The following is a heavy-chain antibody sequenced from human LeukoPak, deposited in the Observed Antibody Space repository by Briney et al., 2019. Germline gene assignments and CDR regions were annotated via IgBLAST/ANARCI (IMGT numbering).Heavy chain of an antibody. J-gene: IGHJ4*02. Sequence: GGSLRLSCAASGFTFSSYAMSWVRQAPGKGLEWVSVISGSGGNTYYADSVKGRFTISRDNSKNTLYLQLNSLRAEDTAVYYCAKEELLWFGEFTSFDYWGQGTLVTVSS. D-gene: IGHD3-10*01. CDR2: ISGSGGNT. V-gene: IGHV3-23*01. CDR1: GFTFSSYA. CDR3: AKEELLWFGEFTSFDY.